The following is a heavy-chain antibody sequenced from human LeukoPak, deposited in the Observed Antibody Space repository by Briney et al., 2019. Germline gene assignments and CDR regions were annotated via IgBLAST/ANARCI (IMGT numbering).Heavy chain of an antibody. D-gene: IGHD3-22*01. CDR1: GFTFSSYA. J-gene: IGHJ4*02. CDR3: AKGDYYDSSGYYYVVGLFDY. Sequence: GGSLRLSCAASGFTFSSYAMSWVRQAPGKGLEWVSAISGSGGSTYYAGSVKGRFTISRDNSKNTLYLQMNSLRAEDTAVYYCAKGDYYDSSGYYYVVGLFDYWGQGTLVTVSS. V-gene: IGHV3-23*01. CDR2: ISGSGGST.